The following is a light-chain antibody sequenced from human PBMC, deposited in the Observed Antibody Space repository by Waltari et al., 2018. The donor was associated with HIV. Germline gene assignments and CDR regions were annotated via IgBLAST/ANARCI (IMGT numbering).Light chain of an antibody. CDR1: SSNLGNKH. CDR2: RNY. V-gene: IGLV1-47*01. J-gene: IGLJ3*02. Sequence: QSVLSQPPSAAGTPGQRVTFACSGSSSNLGNKHVDLYQQFHGTAPKLLIYRNYQRPSGVPDRFSGSKSGTSASLAISVLRSEDEADYYCAVWDVSLNGRVFGGGTKLTVL. CDR3: AVWDVSLNGRV.